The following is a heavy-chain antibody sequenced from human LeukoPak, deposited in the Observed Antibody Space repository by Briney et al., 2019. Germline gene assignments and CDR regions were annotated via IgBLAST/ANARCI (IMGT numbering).Heavy chain of an antibody. D-gene: IGHD3-16*01. V-gene: IGHV4-34*01. CDR1: GGSFSGYY. J-gene: IGHJ3*02. CDR2: INHSGST. Sequence: PSETLSLTCAVYGGSFSGYYWSWIRQPPGKGLEWIGEINHSGSTNYNPPLKSRVTISVDTSKNQFSLKLSSVTAADTAVYYCASLGAARTDAFDIWGQGTMVTVSS. CDR3: ASLGAARTDAFDI.